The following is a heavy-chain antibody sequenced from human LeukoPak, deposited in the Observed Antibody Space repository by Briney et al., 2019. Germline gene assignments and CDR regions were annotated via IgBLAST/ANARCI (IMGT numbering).Heavy chain of an antibody. CDR3: AKDVAARPGGWFDP. D-gene: IGHD6-6*01. J-gene: IGHJ5*02. CDR2: SSCFGGST. CDR1: GFTVSSYC. V-gene: IGHV3-23*01. Sequence: PGGSLRLSCAASGFTVSSYCMGWVRQAPGKGLEWVLASSCFGGSTYYADSVKGRFTISRHNSKNTLYLQMNSQRAEDTAVYYCAKDVAARPGGWFDPWGEGALVTVSS.